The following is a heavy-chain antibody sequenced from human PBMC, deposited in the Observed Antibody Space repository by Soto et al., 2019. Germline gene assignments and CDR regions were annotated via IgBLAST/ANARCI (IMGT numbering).Heavy chain of an antibody. D-gene: IGHD3-16*01. CDR1: GGSTSSNSYY. V-gene: IGHV4-39*01. CDR3: ARHAAYDSVWGTSGGIDY. J-gene: IGHJ4*02. Sequence: QLQLQESGPGLVKPSETLSLACTASGGSTSSNSYYWNWIRQPPGKGLEWIGSMYYSGATYHNLPLQSRVTIALDTSMNHLSLYLSSVTASDTSVYYWARHAAYDSVWGTSGGIDYWGQGPLVTVSS. CDR2: MYYSGAT.